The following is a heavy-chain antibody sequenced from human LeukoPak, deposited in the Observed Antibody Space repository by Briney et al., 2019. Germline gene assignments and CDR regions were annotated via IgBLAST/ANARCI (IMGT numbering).Heavy chain of an antibody. J-gene: IGHJ5*02. V-gene: IGHV1-2*02. Sequence: ASVKVSCKASGYAFTGSYVHWVRQAPGQGLEWMGWINPNPNSGVTNYAQKFQGRVTMTRDTSISTAYMELSRLTSDDTAAYYCARAPEYSTAWPYKSWFDPWGQGTLVTVSS. CDR3: ARAPEYSTAWPYKSWFDP. CDR2: INPNPNSGVT. D-gene: IGHD6-6*01. CDR1: GYAFTGSY.